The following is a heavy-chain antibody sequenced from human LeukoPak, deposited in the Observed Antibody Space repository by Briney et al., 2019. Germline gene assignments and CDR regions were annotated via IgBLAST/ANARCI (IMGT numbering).Heavy chain of an antibody. V-gene: IGHV4-59*08. D-gene: IGHD3-22*01. CDR3: AKHSCDSGHYFDE. Sequence: SETLSLTCTVSGGSISSYYWSWIRQPPGEGLEWIGFIYHTGSTNYNPSLKSRVTISGDTSTNQFSLKMKSVTAADTAVYYCAKHSCDSGHYFDEWGQETLVTVSS. J-gene: IGHJ4*02. CDR2: IYHTGST. CDR1: GGSISSYY.